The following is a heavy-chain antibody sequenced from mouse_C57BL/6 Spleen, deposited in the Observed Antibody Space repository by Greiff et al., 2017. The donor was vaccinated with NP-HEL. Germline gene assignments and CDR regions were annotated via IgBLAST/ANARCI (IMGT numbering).Heavy chain of an antibody. V-gene: IGHV14-4*01. D-gene: IGHD2-4*01. J-gene: IGHJ2*01. CDR2: IDPENGDT. CDR1: GFNIKDDY. Sequence: EVQLQQSGAALVRPGASVKLSCTASGFNIKDDYLHWVKQRPEQGLEWIGWIDPENGDTEYASKFQGKATITADTSSNTAYLQLSSLTSEDTAVYYCTMAYDYGIYFDYWGQGTTLTVSS. CDR3: TMAYDYGIYFDY.